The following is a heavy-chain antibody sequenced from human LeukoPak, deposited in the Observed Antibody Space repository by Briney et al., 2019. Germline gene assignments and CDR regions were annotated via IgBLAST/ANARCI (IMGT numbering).Heavy chain of an antibody. CDR1: GFTFSSYA. J-gene: IGHJ6*03. V-gene: IGHV3-30*04. D-gene: IGHD2-8*01. CDR2: ISYDGSNK. CDR3: AKDRCSNGVGCYYYYMDV. Sequence: GRSLRLSCAASGFTFSSYAMHWVRQAPGKGLEWVAVISYDGSNKYYADSVKGRFSISRDSSKNILYLQMNSLRAEDTAVYHCAKDRCSNGVGCYYYYMDVWGKGTTVTISS.